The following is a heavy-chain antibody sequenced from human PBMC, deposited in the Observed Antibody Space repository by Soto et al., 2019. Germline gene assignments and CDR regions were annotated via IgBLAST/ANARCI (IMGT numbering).Heavy chain of an antibody. CDR2: INHSGST. J-gene: IGHJ6*02. CDR3: ASFAVAGRGMDV. Sequence: PSETLSLTCAVYGGSFSGYYWSWIRQPPGKGLEWIGEINHSGSTNYNPSLKSRVTISVDTSKNQFSLKLSSVTAADTAVYYCASFAVAGRGMDVWGQGTTVTVSS. D-gene: IGHD6-19*01. CDR1: GGSFSGYY. V-gene: IGHV4-34*01.